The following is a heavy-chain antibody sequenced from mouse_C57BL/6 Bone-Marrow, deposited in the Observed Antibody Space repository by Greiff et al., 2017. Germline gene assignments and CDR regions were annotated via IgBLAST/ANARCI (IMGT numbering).Heavy chain of an antibody. Sequence: VQLQQSGAELVRPGASVKLSCTASGFNIKDYYMHWVKQRPEQGLEWIGRIDPEDGDTEYAPKFQGKATMTADTSSNTAYLQLRSLTSEDTAVYYCTCYGSSYNWYFDGWGTGTTVTVS. CDR1: GFNIKDYY. CDR3: TCYGSSYNWYFDG. D-gene: IGHD1-1*01. CDR2: IDPEDGDT. J-gene: IGHJ1*03. V-gene: IGHV14-1*01.